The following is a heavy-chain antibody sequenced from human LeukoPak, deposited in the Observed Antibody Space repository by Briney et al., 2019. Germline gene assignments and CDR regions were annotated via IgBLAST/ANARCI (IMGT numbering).Heavy chain of an antibody. D-gene: IGHD3-22*01. CDR2: ISYDGSNK. V-gene: IGHV3-30*03. Sequence: GGSLRLSCAASGFTFSNYWMHWVRQAPGKGLEWVAVISYDGSNKYYADSVKGRFTISRDNSKNTLYLQMNSLRAEDTAVYYCAISSGYMNYWGQGTLVTVSS. CDR3: AISSGYMNY. J-gene: IGHJ4*02. CDR1: GFTFSNYW.